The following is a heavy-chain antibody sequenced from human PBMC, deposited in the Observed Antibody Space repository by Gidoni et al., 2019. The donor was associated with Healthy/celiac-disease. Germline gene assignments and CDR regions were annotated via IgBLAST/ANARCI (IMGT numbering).Heavy chain of an antibody. CDR1: GGSFSGYY. D-gene: IGHD6-13*01. V-gene: IGHV4-34*01. Sequence: QVQLQQWGAGLLKPSETLSLTCAVYGGSFSGYYWSWLRQPPGKGLEWIGEINHSGSTNYNPSLKSRVTISVDTSKNQFSLKLSSVTAADTAVYYCARRTSPNSYSSSLTVRDYYYYGMDVWGQGTTVTVSS. CDR3: ARRTSPNSYSSSLTVRDYYYYGMDV. J-gene: IGHJ6*02. CDR2: INHSGST.